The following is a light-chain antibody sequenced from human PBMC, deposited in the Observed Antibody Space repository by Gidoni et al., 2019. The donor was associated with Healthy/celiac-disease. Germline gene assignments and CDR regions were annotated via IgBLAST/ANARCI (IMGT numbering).Light chain of an antibody. J-gene: IGKJ4*01. CDR3: QQYYSFPLT. V-gene: IGKV1D-8*01. CDR2: AAS. Sequence: VIWMTQSPSLLSAATGDRVTISCRMSQGLSSYLAWYQQQPGKAPELLIYAASTLQSGFPSRFFGCGSGTDFTLTISCLQSEDFATYYCQQYYSFPLTFXGXTKVEIK. CDR1: QGLSSY.